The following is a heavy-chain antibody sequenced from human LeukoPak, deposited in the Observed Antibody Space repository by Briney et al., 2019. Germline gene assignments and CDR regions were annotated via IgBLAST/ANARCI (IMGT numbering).Heavy chain of an antibody. V-gene: IGHV4-34*01. J-gene: IGHJ4*02. Sequence: PSETLSLTCAVSGGSFSGFFWTWVRQPPGKGLEWIGEVNHGGNTNYNPSLKSRVTISVDTSKNHFSLKLNSVTAADTAVYYCARDGGEYYDFWSGFRFDYWGQGTLVTVSS. CDR1: GGSFSGFF. CDR2: VNHGGNT. CDR3: ARDGGEYYDFWSGFRFDY. D-gene: IGHD3-3*01.